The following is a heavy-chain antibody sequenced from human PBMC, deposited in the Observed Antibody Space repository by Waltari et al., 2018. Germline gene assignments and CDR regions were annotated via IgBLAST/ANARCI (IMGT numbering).Heavy chain of an antibody. CDR2: IIPIFGTA. CDR3: AIPRRGDYTRHLFDY. V-gene: IGHV1-69*01. CDR1: GGTFSSYA. D-gene: IGHD4-17*01. J-gene: IGHJ4*02. Sequence: QVQLVQSGAEVKKPGSSVKVSCKASGGTFSSYAISWVRQAPGQGLEWMGGIIPIFGTANCEQKFQGRVTMTADESTSTAYMELSSLRSEDTAVYYCAIPRRGDYTRHLFDYWGQGTLVTVSS.